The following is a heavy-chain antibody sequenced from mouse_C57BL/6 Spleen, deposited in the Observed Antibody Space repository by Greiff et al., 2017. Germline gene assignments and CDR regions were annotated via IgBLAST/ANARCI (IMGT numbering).Heavy chain of an antibody. V-gene: IGHV1-53*01. Sequence: QVHVKQSGTELVKPGASVKLSCKASGYTFTSYWMHWVKQRPGQGLEWIGNINPSNGGTNYNEKFKSKATLTVDKSSSTAYMQLSSLTSEDSAVYYCARFYGSSYRYFDVWGTGTTVTVSS. CDR3: ARFYGSSYRYFDV. CDR2: INPSNGGT. J-gene: IGHJ1*03. D-gene: IGHD1-1*01. CDR1: GYTFTSYW.